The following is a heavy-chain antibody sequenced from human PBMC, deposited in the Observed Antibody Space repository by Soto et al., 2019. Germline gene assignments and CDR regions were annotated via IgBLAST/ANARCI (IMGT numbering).Heavy chain of an antibody. CDR1: GFSLSNAGLG. D-gene: IGHD6-13*01. J-gene: IGHJ5*02. CDR2: IFSNDEK. V-gene: IGHV2-26*04. CDR3: ASTYRASWYWFDP. Sequence: QVTVKESGPVLVKPTETLTLTCTVSGFSLSNAGLGVSWIRQPPGKALEWLAHIFSNDEKSYSTSLKSRLTISKDTSKSQVVLTMTNMDPVDTATYYFASTYRASWYWFDPWGQGTLVTVSS.